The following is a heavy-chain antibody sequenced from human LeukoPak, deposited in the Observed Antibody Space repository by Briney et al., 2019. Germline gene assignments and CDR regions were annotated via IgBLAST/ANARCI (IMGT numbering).Heavy chain of an antibody. J-gene: IGHJ4*02. CDR1: GGSISSSSYY. Sequence: PSETLSLTCTVSGGSISSSSYYWGWIRQPPGKGLEWIGSIYYSGSTYNNPSLKSRLTISVDTSKNQFSLKLSSVTAADSAVYYCARQKGYSSGWYFDYWGQGTLVTVSS. CDR2: IYYSGST. D-gene: IGHD6-19*01. V-gene: IGHV4-39*01. CDR3: ARQKGYSSGWYFDY.